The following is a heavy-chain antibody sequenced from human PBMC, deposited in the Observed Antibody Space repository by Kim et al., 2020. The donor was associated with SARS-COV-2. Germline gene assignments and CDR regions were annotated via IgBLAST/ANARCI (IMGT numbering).Heavy chain of an antibody. V-gene: IGHV4-34*01. J-gene: IGHJ6*03. CDR3: ARGRIGDYDVWSVSYYYY. Sequence: SETLSLTCAVYGGSFSGYYWSWIRQPPGKGLEWMGEINHSGSTNYNPSLKSRVTISVDTSKNQFSLKLSSVTAADTAVYYCARGRIGDYDVWSVSYYYY. CDR2: INHSGST. CDR1: GGSFSGYY. D-gene: IGHD3-3*01.